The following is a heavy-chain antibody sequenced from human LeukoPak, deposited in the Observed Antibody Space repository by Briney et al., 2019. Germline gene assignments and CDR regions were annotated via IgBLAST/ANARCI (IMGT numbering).Heavy chain of an antibody. CDR2: INHSGST. CDR1: GGSFSGYY. Sequence: SETLSLTCAVYGGSFSGYYWSWIRQPPGKGLEWIGEINHSGSTNYNPSLKSRVTISVDTSKNQFSLKLSSVTAADTAVYYCARDESYYYDSRGRTQTYYFDYWGQGTLVTVSS. CDR3: ARDESYYYDSRGRTQTYYFDY. J-gene: IGHJ4*02. V-gene: IGHV4-34*01. D-gene: IGHD3-22*01.